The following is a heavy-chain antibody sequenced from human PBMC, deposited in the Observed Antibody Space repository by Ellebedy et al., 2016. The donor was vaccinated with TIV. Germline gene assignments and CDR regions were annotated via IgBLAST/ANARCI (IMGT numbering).Heavy chain of an antibody. CDR1: GFTFSSYG. D-gene: IGHD6-13*01. CDR3: AKDFETYSLISSWYKDY. J-gene: IGHJ4*02. V-gene: IGHV3-30*18. CDR2: ISHDGSNK. Sequence: GESLKTSCAASGFTFSSYGMHWVRQVPGKGLEWVAVISHDGSNKYYAYSVKGLFTSSRDNSKNTLFQQMNLLRAEDTAVYFCAKDFETYSLISSWYKDYWGQGTLVTVSS.